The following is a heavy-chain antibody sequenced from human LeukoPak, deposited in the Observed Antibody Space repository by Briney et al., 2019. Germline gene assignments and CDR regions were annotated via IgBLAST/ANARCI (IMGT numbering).Heavy chain of an antibody. CDR2: IYHSGST. J-gene: IGHJ4*02. CDR1: GGSISSGGYS. D-gene: IGHD4-17*01. CDR3: ARGTPDYGNFDY. Sequence: SETVSLTCAVSGGSISSGGYSWSWIRQPPGKGLEWIGYIYHSGSTYYNQSLKSRVTISVDRSKNQFSLKLSSVTAADTAVYYCARGTPDYGNFDYWGQGTLVTVSS. V-gene: IGHV4-30-2*01.